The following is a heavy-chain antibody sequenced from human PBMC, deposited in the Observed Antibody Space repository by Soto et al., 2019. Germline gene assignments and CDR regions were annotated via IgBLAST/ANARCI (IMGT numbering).Heavy chain of an antibody. CDR2: INAGNGNT. V-gene: IGHV1-3*01. CDR3: ARSPGYSSSWTDYYYYGMDV. Sequence: SVKVSCKDPGYTNTSYSMHWVRHAPGQRLEWMGWINAGNGNTKYSQKFQGRVTITRDTSASAAYMELSSLRSEDTAVYYCARSPGYSSSWTDYYYYGMDVWGQGTTVTVS. D-gene: IGHD6-13*01. CDR1: GYTNTSYS. J-gene: IGHJ6*02.